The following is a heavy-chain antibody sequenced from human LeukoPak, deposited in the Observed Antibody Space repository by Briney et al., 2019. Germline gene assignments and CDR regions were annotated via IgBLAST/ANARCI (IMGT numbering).Heavy chain of an antibody. CDR3: ARGTITHQRWLQFRRREAWSVPDY. D-gene: IGHD5-24*01. V-gene: IGHV1-8*01. CDR2: MNPNSGNT. J-gene: IGHJ4*02. Sequence: ASVKVSCKASGYTFTSYDINGVRQATGQGLEWMGWMNPNSGNTGYAQKFQGRVTMTRNTSISTAYMELSSLRSEDTAVYYCARGTITHQRWLQFRRREAWSVPDYWGQGNLVTVSS. CDR1: GYTFTSYD.